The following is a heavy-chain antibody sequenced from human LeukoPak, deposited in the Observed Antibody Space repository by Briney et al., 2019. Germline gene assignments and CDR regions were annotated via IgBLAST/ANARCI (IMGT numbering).Heavy chain of an antibody. CDR1: GFTFSSYG. D-gene: IGHD3-10*01. V-gene: IGHV3-30*02. CDR2: IRYDGSNK. Sequence: HPGGSLRLSCAASGFTFSSYGMHWVRQAPGKGLEWVAFIRYDGSNKYYADSVKGRFTISRDNSKNTLYLQMNSLRAEDTAVYYCAKDTWFGELPDAFDIWGQGTMVTVSS. J-gene: IGHJ3*02. CDR3: AKDTWFGELPDAFDI.